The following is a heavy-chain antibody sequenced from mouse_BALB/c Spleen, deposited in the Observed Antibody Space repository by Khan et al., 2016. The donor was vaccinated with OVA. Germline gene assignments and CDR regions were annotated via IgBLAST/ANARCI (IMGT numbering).Heavy chain of an antibody. V-gene: IGHV5-6-5*01. CDR3: ARDYWWAD. CDR1: GFTFSNYG. J-gene: IGHJ3*01. Sequence: EVELVESGGGLVKPGGSLKLSCAASGFTFSNYGVSWVRQTPEKRLEWVASISSGDTTYYPDSVKGRFTISRDNARNILYLQMSSLRSEDTAMEYCARDYWWADWGKGTLVTGSA. CDR2: ISSGDTT.